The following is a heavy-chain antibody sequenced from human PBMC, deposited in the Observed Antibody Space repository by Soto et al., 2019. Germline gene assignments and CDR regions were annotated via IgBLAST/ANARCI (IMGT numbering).Heavy chain of an antibody. CDR1: GGTFSSYA. V-gene: IGHV1-69*13. J-gene: IGHJ6*02. CDR3: ARLTNPYYYYYGMDV. Sequence: GASVKVSCKASGGTFSSYAISWVRQAPGQGLEWMGGIIPIFGTANYAQKFQGRVTITADESTSTAYMELSNLRSEDTAVYYCARLTNPYYYYYGMDVWGQGTTVTVSS. CDR2: IIPIFGTA.